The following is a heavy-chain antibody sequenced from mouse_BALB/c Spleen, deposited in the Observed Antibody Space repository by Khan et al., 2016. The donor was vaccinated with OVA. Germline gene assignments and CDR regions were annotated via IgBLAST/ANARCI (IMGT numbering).Heavy chain of an antibody. J-gene: IGHJ1*01. V-gene: IGHV9-1*02. CDR3: ARGASYWYFDV. CDR1: GYTFTNYG. Sequence: QIQLVQSGPELKKPGETVKISCKAPGYTFTNYGMNWVKQAPGKGLKWMGWINTYTGEPTYTDDFKGRFAFSLETSASTAYLQINNLKNEDMATXFGARGASYWYFDVWGAGTTVTVSS. CDR2: INTYTGEP.